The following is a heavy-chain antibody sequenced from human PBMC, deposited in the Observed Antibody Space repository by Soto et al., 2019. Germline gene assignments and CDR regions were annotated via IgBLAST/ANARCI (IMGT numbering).Heavy chain of an antibody. CDR2: IIPIFGTA. J-gene: IGHJ4*02. CDR3: ARDGGRHSGGIDY. V-gene: IGHV1-69*01. CDR1: GGTFSSYS. D-gene: IGHD1-26*01. Sequence: QVQLVQSGAEVKKPGSSVKVSCKASGGTFSSYSINWVRQAPGQGLEWMGEIIPIFGTANYAQKFQGRVTITANESTSTAYMELSSLRSEDAAVYYCARDGGRHSGGIDYWGQGTLVTVSS.